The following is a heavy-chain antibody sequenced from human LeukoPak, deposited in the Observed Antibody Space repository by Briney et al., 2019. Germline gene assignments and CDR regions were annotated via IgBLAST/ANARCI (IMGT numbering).Heavy chain of an antibody. CDR3: AKAATVVVAAMHEDY. J-gene: IGHJ4*02. Sequence: GGSLRLSCETSGFSFRSYAMNWVRQAPGKGLEWVSSISGSGSHTYYADSVKGRFRISRDNFKNTLYLQMNSLRAEDTAVYYCAKAATVVVAAMHEDYWGQGTLVAVSS. CDR2: ISGSGSHT. V-gene: IGHV3-23*01. D-gene: IGHD2-15*01. CDR1: GFSFRSYA.